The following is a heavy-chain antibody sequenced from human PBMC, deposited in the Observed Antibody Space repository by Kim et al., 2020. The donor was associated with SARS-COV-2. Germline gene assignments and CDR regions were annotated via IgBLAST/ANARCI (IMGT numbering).Heavy chain of an antibody. J-gene: IGHJ6*02. CDR3: AELRFGYDHSSGLNMDV. CDR1: GGSISSSSYY. D-gene: IGHD5-12*01. Sequence: SETLSLTCTVSGGSISSSSYYWGWIRQPPGKGLEWIGSIYYSGSTYYNPSLKSRVTISVDTSKNQFSLKLSSVTAADTAVYYCAELRFGYDHSSGLNMDVWGQGTTVTVSS. V-gene: IGHV4-39*01. CDR2: IYYSGST.